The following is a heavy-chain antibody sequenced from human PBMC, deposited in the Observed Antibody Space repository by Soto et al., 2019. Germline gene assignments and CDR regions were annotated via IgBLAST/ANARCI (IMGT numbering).Heavy chain of an antibody. D-gene: IGHD4-4*01. V-gene: IGHV3-30-3*01. CDR3: ARDYSPERTHHYYYGMDV. CDR2: ISYDGDNK. J-gene: IGHJ6*02. CDR1: GFSFSTYA. Sequence: GGSLRLSCADSGFSFSTYAMHWVRQAPGKGLKCVATISYDGDNKYYADSVKGRFTISRDNSKNTLYLQMNSLRPEDTAMYYCARDYSPERTHHYYYGMDVWGQGT.